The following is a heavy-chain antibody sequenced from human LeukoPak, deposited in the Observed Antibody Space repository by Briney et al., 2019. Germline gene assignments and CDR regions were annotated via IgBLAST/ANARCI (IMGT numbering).Heavy chain of an antibody. CDR1: GYSFTSYW. D-gene: IGHD2-8*01. V-gene: IGHV5-51*01. CDR3: ARGLYCTNGVCYKSYYFDY. CDR2: IYPGDSDT. J-gene: IGHJ4*02. Sequence: GESLKISCKGSGYSFTSYWIGWVRQMPGKGLEWMGIIYPGDSDTRYSPSFQGQVTISADKSISTAYLQWSSLKASDTAMYYCARGLYCTNGVCYKSYYFDYWSQGTLVTVSS.